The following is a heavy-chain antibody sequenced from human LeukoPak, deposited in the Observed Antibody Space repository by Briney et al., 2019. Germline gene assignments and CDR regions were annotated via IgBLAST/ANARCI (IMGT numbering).Heavy chain of an antibody. V-gene: IGHV4-61*02. CDR3: AREGEGYCSGGSCYGFDY. Sequence: PSETLSLTCTVSGGSISSGSYYWSWIRQPAGKGLEWIGRIYTSGSTNYNTSLKSRVTISVDTSKNQFSLKLSSVTAADTAVYYCAREGEGYCSGGSCYGFDYWGQGTLVTVSS. J-gene: IGHJ4*02. CDR1: GGSISSGSYY. D-gene: IGHD2-15*01. CDR2: IYTSGST.